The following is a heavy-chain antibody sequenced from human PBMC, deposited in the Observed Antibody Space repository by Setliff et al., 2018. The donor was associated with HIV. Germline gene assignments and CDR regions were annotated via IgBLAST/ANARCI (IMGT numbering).Heavy chain of an antibody. D-gene: IGHD5-12*01. CDR3: ARPPSGWLQLEDAFDI. J-gene: IGHJ3*02. V-gene: IGHV1-69*13. Sequence: ASVKVSCKASGGTFSSYAISWVRQAPGQGLEWMGGIIPMFGTAHYAQQFQGRVTITADESTSTAYMELNSLRSEDTAVYYCARPPSGWLQLEDAFDIWGQGTMVTVSS. CDR1: GGTFSSYA. CDR2: IIPMFGTA.